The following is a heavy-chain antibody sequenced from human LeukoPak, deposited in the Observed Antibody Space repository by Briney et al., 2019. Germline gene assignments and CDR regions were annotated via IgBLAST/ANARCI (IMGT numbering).Heavy chain of an antibody. Sequence: PSETLSLTCAVSGASIISSDWWSWVRQPPGKGLEWIGEVYHSGITNYNPSLKSRVIISVDKSKNLFSLNLTSVTAADTALYYCAREEGNRGWWAQYYWGQGAQVTVSS. V-gene: IGHV4-4*02. CDR1: GASIISSDW. J-gene: IGHJ4*02. D-gene: IGHD6-19*01. CDR2: VYHSGIT. CDR3: AREEGNRGWWAQYY.